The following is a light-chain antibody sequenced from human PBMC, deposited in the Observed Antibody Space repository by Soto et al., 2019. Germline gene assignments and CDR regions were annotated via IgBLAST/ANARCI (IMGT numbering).Light chain of an antibody. J-gene: IGKJ4*02. CDR2: EAS. CDR3: QQRSSWPLT. V-gene: IGKV3D-20*02. Sequence: EVVLTQSPGTLSLSPGERAILSCRASQSIRSRYLAWYQQRPGQAPRLLIYEASNRATGIPDRFSASGSGTDFTLTISRLESEDFAVYFCQQRSSWPLTFGGGTKVDIK. CDR1: QSIRSRY.